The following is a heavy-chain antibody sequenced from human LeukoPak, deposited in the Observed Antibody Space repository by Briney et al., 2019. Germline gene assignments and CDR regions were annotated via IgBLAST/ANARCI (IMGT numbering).Heavy chain of an antibody. CDR1: GYTFTSYG. CDR2: ISAYNGNT. D-gene: IGHD3-22*01. Sequence: ASVKVSCKASGYTFTSYGISWVRQAPGQGLEWMGWISAYNGNTNYAQKLQGRVTMTTDTSTSTAYMELRSLRSDDTAVYYCARRKQLLTTQGNDYWGQGTLVTVSS. V-gene: IGHV1-18*01. CDR3: ARRKQLLTTQGNDY. J-gene: IGHJ4*02.